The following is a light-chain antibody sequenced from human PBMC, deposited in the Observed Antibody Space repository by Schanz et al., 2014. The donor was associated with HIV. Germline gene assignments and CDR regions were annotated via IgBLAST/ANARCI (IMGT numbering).Light chain of an antibody. CDR2: GAS. J-gene: IGKJ4*01. CDR1: QIISTS. Sequence: EIVLTQSPGTLSLFPGERVTLSCRTTQIISTSLAWYQQRPGQPPRLLLYGASSRATGIPDRFSGSGSGTDFTLTISGLEPEDFAVYYCHQNSDWPRTFGGGTRVEIK. V-gene: IGKV3D-20*02. CDR3: HQNSDWPRT.